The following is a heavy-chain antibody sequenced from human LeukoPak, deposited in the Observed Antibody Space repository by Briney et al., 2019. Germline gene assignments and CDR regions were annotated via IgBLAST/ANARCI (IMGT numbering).Heavy chain of an antibody. CDR2: IKQDGSEK. V-gene: IGHV3-7*01. CDR3: ATSSMVRGGDEY. Sequence: GGSLRLSCAASGFTFSSYWMSWVRQAPGKGLEWVANIKQDGSEKYYVDSVKGRFTISRDNAKNSLYLQMSSLRAEDTALYYPATSSMVRGGDEYWGQGTLVTVSS. D-gene: IGHD3-10*01. J-gene: IGHJ4*02. CDR1: GFTFSSYW.